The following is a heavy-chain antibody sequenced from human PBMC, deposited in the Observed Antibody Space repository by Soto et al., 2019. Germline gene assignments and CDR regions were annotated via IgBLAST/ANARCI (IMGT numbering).Heavy chain of an antibody. J-gene: IGHJ4*02. CDR2: INHSGST. D-gene: IGHD3-3*01. CDR1: GGSFSGYY. V-gene: IGHV4-34*01. CDR3: ARAASLRFLEWLPPKDYYFDY. Sequence: SETLSLTCAVYGGSFSGYYWSWIRQPPGKGLEWIGEINHSGSTNYNPSLKSRVTISVDTSKNQFSLKLSSVTAADTAVYYCARAASLRFLEWLPPKDYYFDYWGQGTLVTVSS.